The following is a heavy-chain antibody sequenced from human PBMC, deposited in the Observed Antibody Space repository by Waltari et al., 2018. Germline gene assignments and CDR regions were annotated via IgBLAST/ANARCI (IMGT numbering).Heavy chain of an antibody. CDR1: GFTFSSYS. J-gene: IGHJ3*02. V-gene: IGHV3-48*04. CDR3: AGGIGIGAFDI. CDR2: SSSSRSTI. Sequence: EVQLVESGGGLVQPGGSLRLSCAASGFTFSSYSMNWVRQAPGKGVGWVLVSSSSRSTIDYAESGKGRLTISRDNAKNPLYLQMNSLRAEDTAVDYCAGGIGIGAFDIWGQGTMVTVSS. D-gene: IGHD1-26*01.